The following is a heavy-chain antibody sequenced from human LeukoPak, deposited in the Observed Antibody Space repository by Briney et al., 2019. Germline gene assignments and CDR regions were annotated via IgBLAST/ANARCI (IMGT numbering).Heavy chain of an antibody. CDR3: ARDRYDILTGTDYFDY. CDR2: MYHSGSA. D-gene: IGHD3-9*01. CDR1: GYSISSGYY. Sequence: SETLSLTCSVSGYSISSGYYWGWIRQPPGKGLEWIGSMYHSGSAYYNPSLRSRVTISVDTSKNQFSLKLSSVTAADTAVYYCARDRYDILTGTDYFDYWGQGTLVTVSS. J-gene: IGHJ4*02. V-gene: IGHV4-38-2*02.